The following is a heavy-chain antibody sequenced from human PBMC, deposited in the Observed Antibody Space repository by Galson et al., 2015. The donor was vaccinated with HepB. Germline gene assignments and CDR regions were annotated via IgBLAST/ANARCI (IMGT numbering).Heavy chain of an antibody. D-gene: IGHD3-22*01. CDR3: ARLTDYYDSSGYYSDY. CDR2: INAMSTM. Sequence: SLRLSCAASGFPFSPYSMNWVRQAPGMGLEWISYINAMSTMHYADSVEGRFTISRDNAKNSVFLQMSSLRAEDTAVYYCARLTDYYDSSGYYSDYWGQGTLVTVSS. J-gene: IGHJ4*02. CDR1: GFPFSPYS. V-gene: IGHV3-48*01.